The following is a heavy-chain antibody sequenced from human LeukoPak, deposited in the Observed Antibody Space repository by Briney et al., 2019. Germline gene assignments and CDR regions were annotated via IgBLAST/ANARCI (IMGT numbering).Heavy chain of an antibody. J-gene: IGHJ4*02. D-gene: IGHD1-26*01. CDR2: INHSGST. V-gene: IGHV4-34*01. CDR3: AGGGSKTRIDY. CDR1: GGSISSYY. Sequence: SETLSLTCTVSGGSISSYYWSWIRQPPGKGLEWIGEINHSGSTNYNPSLKSRVTISVDTSKNQFSLKLSSVTAADTAVYYCAGGGSKTRIDYWGQGTLVTVSS.